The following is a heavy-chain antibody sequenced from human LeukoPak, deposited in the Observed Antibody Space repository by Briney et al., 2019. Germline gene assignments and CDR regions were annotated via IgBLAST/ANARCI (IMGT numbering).Heavy chain of an antibody. D-gene: IGHD3-9*01. CDR2: IKQDGSEK. Sequence: GGSLRLSCAACGFTFSSYGMHWVRQAPGKGLEWVANIKQDGSEKYYVDSVKGRFTISRDNAKNSLYLQMNRLRAEDTAVYYCAREGYYDILTGYFPDYWGQGTLVTVSS. V-gene: IGHV3-7*01. CDR3: AREGYYDILTGYFPDY. J-gene: IGHJ4*02. CDR1: GFTFSSYG.